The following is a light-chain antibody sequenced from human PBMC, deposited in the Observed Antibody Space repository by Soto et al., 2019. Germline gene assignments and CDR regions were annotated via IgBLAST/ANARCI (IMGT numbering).Light chain of an antibody. CDR3: CSHTISGSGTPV. V-gene: IGLV2-14*01. CDR2: EVT. CDR1: NSDINNYDY. Sequence: QSALTQPASVSGSPGQSITLSCTGANSDINNYDYVSWYRQYPGIAPQLIISEVTNRPSVISDRFSGSKSANTAYLTISGLQVEDEADYYCCSHTISGSGTPVFGGGTKLTVL. J-gene: IGLJ2*01.